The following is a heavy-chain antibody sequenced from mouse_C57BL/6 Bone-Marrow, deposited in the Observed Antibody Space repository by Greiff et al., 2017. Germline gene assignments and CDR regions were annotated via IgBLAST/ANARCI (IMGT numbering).Heavy chain of an antibody. Sequence: VQLLQSGAELVRPGASVKLSCTASGFNIKDDYMHWVKQRPEQGLEWIGWIDPENGDTEYASNIQGKATITADTSSNTAYLQLSSLTSEDTAVYYCTTLRRGYWYFDVWGTGTTVTVSS. CDR3: TTLRRGYWYFDV. CDR1: GFNIKDDY. J-gene: IGHJ1*03. D-gene: IGHD2-12*01. CDR2: IDPENGDT. V-gene: IGHV14-4*01.